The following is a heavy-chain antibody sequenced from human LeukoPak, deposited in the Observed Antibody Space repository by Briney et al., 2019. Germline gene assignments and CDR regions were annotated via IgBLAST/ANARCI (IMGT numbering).Heavy chain of an antibody. Sequence: GSLRLSCAASGFTFSSYAMHWVRQAPGKGLEWVAVISYDGSNEYYADSVKGRSTISRDNSKNTLYLQMNSLRAEDTAVYYCARDYGDSGGIVGATPFDYWGQGTLVTVSS. CDR1: GFTFSSYA. D-gene: IGHD1-26*01. V-gene: IGHV3-30*01. CDR3: ARDYGDSGGIVGATPFDY. CDR2: ISYDGSNE. J-gene: IGHJ4*02.